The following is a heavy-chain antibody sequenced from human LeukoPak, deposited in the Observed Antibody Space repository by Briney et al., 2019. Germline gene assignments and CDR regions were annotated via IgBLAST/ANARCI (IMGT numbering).Heavy chain of an antibody. V-gene: IGHV4-34*01. CDR1: GGSFSGYY. CDR2: INHSGST. Sequence: SETLSLTCAVYGGSFSGYYWSWIRQPPGKGLEWIGEINHSGSTNYNPSLKSRVTISVDTSKNQFSLKLSSVTAADTAVYYCAILQRDIVVVPASDYWGQGTLVTVSS. D-gene: IGHD2-2*01. CDR3: AILQRDIVVVPASDY. J-gene: IGHJ4*02.